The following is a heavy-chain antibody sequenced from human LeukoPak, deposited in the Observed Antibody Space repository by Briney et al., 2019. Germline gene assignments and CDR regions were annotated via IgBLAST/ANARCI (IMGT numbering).Heavy chain of an antibody. V-gene: IGHV3-23*01. Sequence: GSLRLSCVGSGFTFRSHAMSWVRQAPEKGLEFVSGIYENGGTTYYADSVKGRFTISRDNFKNTLYLQMNSLRAEDTAVHYCAKCSTYCSGGSCYSYYYYGMDVWGQGTTVTVSS. J-gene: IGHJ6*02. CDR1: GFTFRSHA. CDR3: AKCSTYCSGGSCYSYYYYGMDV. CDR2: IYENGGTT. D-gene: IGHD2-15*01.